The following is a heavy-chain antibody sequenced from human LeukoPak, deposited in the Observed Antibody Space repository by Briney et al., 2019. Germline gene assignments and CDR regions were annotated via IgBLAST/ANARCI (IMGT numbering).Heavy chain of an antibody. D-gene: IGHD3-3*01. CDR1: GYTFTSYG. Sequence: ASVKVSCKASGYTFTSYGISWVRQAPGQGLEWMGWISAYNGNTNYAQKLQGRVTMTTDTSTSTAYMELRSLRSDDTAVYYCARDVINYDFWSGYYFDYWGQGTLVTVSS. CDR3: ARDVINYDFWSGYYFDY. V-gene: IGHV1-18*01. J-gene: IGHJ4*02. CDR2: ISAYNGNT.